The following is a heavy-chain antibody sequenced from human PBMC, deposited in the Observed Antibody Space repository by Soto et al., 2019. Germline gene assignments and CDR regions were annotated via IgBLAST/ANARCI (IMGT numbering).Heavy chain of an antibody. CDR2: IYYSGST. V-gene: IGHV4-39*01. CDR1: GGSISSSSYY. J-gene: IGHJ4*02. D-gene: IGHD3-22*01. Sequence: SETLSLTCTVSGGSISSSSYYWGWIRQPPGKGLEWIGSIYYSGSTYYNPSLKSRVTISVDTSKNQFSLKLSSVTAADTAVYYCARTTIVEYYFDYWGQGTRVTVSS. CDR3: ARTTIVEYYFDY.